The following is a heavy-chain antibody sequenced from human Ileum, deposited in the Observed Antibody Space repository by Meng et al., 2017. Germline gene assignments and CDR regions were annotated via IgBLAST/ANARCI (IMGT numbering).Heavy chain of an antibody. D-gene: IGHD4/OR15-4a*01. CDR1: GASVSANSY. V-gene: IGHV4-4*02. J-gene: IGHJ4*02. Sequence: VQLKGSGPGLVKPSETLSLTCSVSGASVSANSYWSWVRQPPGKGLAWIGQINQSGNSYYSPSLKSRVTMSIDKSKNQFSLRLTSVTAADTAVYYCARHGGYYQDFWGQGTLVTVSS. CDR2: INQSGNS. CDR3: ARHGGYYQDF.